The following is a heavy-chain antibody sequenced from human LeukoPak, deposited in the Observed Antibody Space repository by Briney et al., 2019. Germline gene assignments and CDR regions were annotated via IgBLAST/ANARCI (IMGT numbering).Heavy chain of an antibody. J-gene: IGHJ4*02. D-gene: IGHD6-13*01. CDR3: AREAAAGQGYFDY. CDR2: ISYDGSNK. V-gene: IGHV3-30-3*01. Sequence: GGSLRLSCAASGFTFSSYAMHWVRQAPGKGLEWVAVISYDGSNKYYADSVKGRFTISRDNSKNTLYLQMNSLRAEDTAVYYCAREAAAGQGYFDYWGQGTLVTVSS. CDR1: GFTFSSYA.